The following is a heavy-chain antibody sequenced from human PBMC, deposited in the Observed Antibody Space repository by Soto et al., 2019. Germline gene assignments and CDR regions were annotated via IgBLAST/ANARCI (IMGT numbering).Heavy chain of an antibody. CDR3: ASVVATTTTGDAFDI. CDR2: ISAYNGNT. J-gene: IGHJ3*02. V-gene: IGHV1-18*01. CDR1: GYTFPSLG. D-gene: IGHD5-12*01. Sequence: QVHLVQSGAEVRKPGASVKVPCKASGYTFPSLGISWLRQAPGQGLEWMGWISAYNGNTNNAQKLQGRVTMTTDTSTSTAYMELRSLRSDDTAVYYCASVVATTTTGDAFDIWGQGTMVTVSS.